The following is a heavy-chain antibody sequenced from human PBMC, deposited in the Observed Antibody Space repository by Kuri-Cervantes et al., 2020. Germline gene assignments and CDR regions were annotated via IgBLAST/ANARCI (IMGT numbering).Heavy chain of an antibody. CDR2: INPSGGST. V-gene: IGHV1-46*01. Sequence: ASVKVSRKASGYTFTSYYMHWVRQAPGQGLEWMGIINPSGGSTSYAQKFQGRVTMTRDTSTSTVYMELSSLRSEDTAVYYCARDGYCSGGSCWGYGMDVWGQGTTVTVSS. J-gene: IGHJ6*02. CDR3: ARDGYCSGGSCWGYGMDV. CDR1: GYTFTSYY. D-gene: IGHD2-15*01.